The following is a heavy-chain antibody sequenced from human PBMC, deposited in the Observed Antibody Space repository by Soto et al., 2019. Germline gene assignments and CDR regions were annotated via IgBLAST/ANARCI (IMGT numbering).Heavy chain of an antibody. CDR3: TTEAKRGVEYSSSWTPPKSDAFDI. Sequence: GGSLRLSCAASGFTFSNAWMSWVRQAPGKGLEWVGRIKSKTDGGTTDYAAPVKGRFTISRDDSKNTLYLQMNSLKTEDTAVYYCTTEAKRGVEYSSSWTPPKSDAFDIWGQGTMVTVSS. J-gene: IGHJ3*02. CDR2: IKSKTDGGTT. D-gene: IGHD6-13*01. V-gene: IGHV3-15*01. CDR1: GFTFSNAW.